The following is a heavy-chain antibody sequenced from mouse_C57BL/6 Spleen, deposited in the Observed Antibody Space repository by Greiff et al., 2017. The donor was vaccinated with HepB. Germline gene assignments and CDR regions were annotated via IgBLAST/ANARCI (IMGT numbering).Heavy chain of an antibody. CDR3: AREGTQLGRDY. Sequence: VQLQQPGAELVKPGASVKLSCKASGYTFTSYWMHWVKQRPGQGLEWIGMIHPNSGSTNYNEKFKSKATLTVDKSSSTAYMQLSSLTSEDSAVYYCAREGTQLGRDYWGQGTTLTVSS. CDR1: GYTFTSYW. D-gene: IGHD4-1*02. J-gene: IGHJ2*01. V-gene: IGHV1-64*01. CDR2: IHPNSGST.